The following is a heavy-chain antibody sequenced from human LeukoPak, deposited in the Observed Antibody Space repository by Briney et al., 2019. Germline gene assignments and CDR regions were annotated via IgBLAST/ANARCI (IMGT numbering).Heavy chain of an antibody. J-gene: IGHJ3*02. Sequence: GGSLRLSCAASGFTVSSNYMSWVRQAPGKGLEWVSVIYSGGSTYYADSVKGRFTISRDNSKNTLYLQMNSLRAEDTAVYYCAKDATRLDYYDSSGYYPDAFDIWGQGTMVTVSS. V-gene: IGHV3-53*01. CDR2: IYSGGST. CDR1: GFTVSSNY. D-gene: IGHD3-22*01. CDR3: AKDATRLDYYDSSGYYPDAFDI.